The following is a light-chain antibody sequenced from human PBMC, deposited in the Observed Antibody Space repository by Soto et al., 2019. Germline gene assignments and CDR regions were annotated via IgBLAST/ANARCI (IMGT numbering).Light chain of an antibody. V-gene: IGKV3-11*01. CDR2: DAS. CDR3: QQRSDWPRIT. J-gene: IGKJ5*01. Sequence: EIVMTQSPATLSVSPGERATLSCRASQSVSRYLAWYQQKPGQAPRFLIYDASNRATGIPARFSGSGSGTDFTLTISSLEPEDFAVYYCQQRSDWPRITFGQGTRLEIK. CDR1: QSVSRY.